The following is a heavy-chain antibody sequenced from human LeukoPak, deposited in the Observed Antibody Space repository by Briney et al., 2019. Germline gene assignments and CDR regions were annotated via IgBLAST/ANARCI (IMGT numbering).Heavy chain of an antibody. V-gene: IGHV1-69*04. J-gene: IGHJ4*02. CDR1: GGTFSSYA. D-gene: IGHD5-18*01. Sequence: SVKVSCKAPGGTFSSYAISWVRQAPGQGLEWMGRIIPIFGIANYAQKFQGRVTITADKSTSTAYMELSSLRSEDTAVYYCAREGLSVDTAMVVFDYWGQGTLVTVSS. CDR3: AREGLSVDTAMVVFDY. CDR2: IIPIFGIA.